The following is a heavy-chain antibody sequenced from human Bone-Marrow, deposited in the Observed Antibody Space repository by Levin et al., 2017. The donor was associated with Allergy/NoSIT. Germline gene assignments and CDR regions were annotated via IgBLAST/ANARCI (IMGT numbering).Heavy chain of an antibody. CDR2: IDPSDSYG. CDR1: GYNFRDNW. D-gene: IGHD3-10*01. Sequence: PGGSLRLSCMGSGYNFRDNWISWVRQKPGQGLEWMARIDPSDSYGNYGPSFQGRVTITADKFISTVFLEWGSLEASDTAVYYCARHLSGSSHLPDFGMDVWGQGTTVTV. V-gene: IGHV5-10-1*01. J-gene: IGHJ6*02. CDR3: ARHLSGSSHLPDFGMDV.